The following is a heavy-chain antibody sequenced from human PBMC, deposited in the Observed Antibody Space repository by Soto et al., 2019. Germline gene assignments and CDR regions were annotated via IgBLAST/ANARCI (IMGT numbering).Heavy chain of an antibody. CDR1: GFTFSSYA. CDR3: ARVVATITDYYYGMDV. CDR2: ISYDGGSNK. V-gene: IGHV3-30-3*01. J-gene: IGHJ6*02. D-gene: IGHD5-12*01. Sequence: QVQLVESGGSVVQPGRSLRLSCAASGFTFSSYAMHWVRQAPGEGLEWVAVISYDGGSNKYYADSVKGRFTISRDNSRNALYLQMNSLRAEDTAVYYCARVVATITDYYYGMDVWGQGTTVTVSS.